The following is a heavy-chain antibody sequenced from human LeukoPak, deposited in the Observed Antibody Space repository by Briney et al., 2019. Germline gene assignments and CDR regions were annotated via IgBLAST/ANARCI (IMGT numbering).Heavy chain of an antibody. CDR1: GYTFTGYY. CDR2: INPNSGGT. J-gene: IGHJ4*02. V-gene: IGHV1-2*02. D-gene: IGHD5-18*01. Sequence: ASVKVSCKASGYTFTGYYLHWVRQAPGQGREWMGWINPNSGGTNSAQKFQGRVTMTRDTSISAAYMELSRLRSDDTAVYYCARPKYSYGYSGFDYWGQGTLVTVSS. CDR3: ARPKYSYGYSGFDY.